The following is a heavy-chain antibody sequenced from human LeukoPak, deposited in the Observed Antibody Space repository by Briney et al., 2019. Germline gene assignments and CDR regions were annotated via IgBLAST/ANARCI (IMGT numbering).Heavy chain of an antibody. V-gene: IGHV4-31*03. CDR1: GGSISSGGYY. CDR3: ARGRQVGFLEWLNFDY. CDR2: IYYSGST. Sequence: KTSQTLSLTCTVSGGSISSGGYYWSWIRQHPGKGLEWIGYIYYSGSTYYNPSLKSRVTISVDTSKNQFSPKLSSVTAADTAVYYCARGRQVGFLEWLNFDYWGQGTLVTVSS. D-gene: IGHD3-3*01. J-gene: IGHJ4*02.